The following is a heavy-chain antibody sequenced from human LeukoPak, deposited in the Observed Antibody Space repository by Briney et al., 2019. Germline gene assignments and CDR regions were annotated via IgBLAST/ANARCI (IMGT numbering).Heavy chain of an antibody. CDR1: GGSISGYY. V-gene: IGHV4-38-2*02. J-gene: IGHJ5*02. CDR2: IYHSGST. CDR3: ATGWSGYYWTT. D-gene: IGHD3-3*01. Sequence: SETLSLTCTVSGGSISGYYWGWIRQPPGKGLEWIGSIYHSGSTYYNTSLKSRVTISVDTSKNQFSLKLNSVTAADTAVYYCATGWSGYYWTTWGQGTLVAVSS.